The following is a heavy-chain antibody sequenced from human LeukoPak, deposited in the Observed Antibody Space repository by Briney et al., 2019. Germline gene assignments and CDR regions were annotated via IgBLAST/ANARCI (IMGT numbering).Heavy chain of an antibody. D-gene: IGHD3-10*01. CDR1: GFTFSSYA. CDR2: ISGSGGST. J-gene: IGHJ4*02. Sequence: GGSLRLSCAASGFTFSSYAMSWVRQAPGKGLEWVSAISGSGGSTYYADSVKGRFTISRDNSKNTLYLQMNSLRAEDTAVYYCARGPRYYYGSGAPHFDYWGQGTLVTVSS. V-gene: IGHV3-23*01. CDR3: ARGPRYYYGSGAPHFDY.